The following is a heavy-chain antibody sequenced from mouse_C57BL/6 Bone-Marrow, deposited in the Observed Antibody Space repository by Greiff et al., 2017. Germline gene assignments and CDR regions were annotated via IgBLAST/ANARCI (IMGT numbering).Heavy chain of an antibody. CDR1: GYTFTSYW. D-gene: IGHD1-1*01. V-gene: IGHV1-59*01. J-gene: IGHJ2*01. CDR2: IDPSDSYT. Sequence: VKLQQPGAELVRPGTSVKLSCKASGYTFTSYWMHWVKQRPGQGLEWIGVIDPSDSYTNYNQKFKGKATLTVDTSSSTAYMQLSSLTSEDSAVYYCANEYGIDYWGQGTTLTVSS. CDR3: ANEYGIDY.